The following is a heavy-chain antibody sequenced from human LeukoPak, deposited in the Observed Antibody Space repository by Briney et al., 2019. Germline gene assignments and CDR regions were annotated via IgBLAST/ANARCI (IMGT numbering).Heavy chain of an antibody. CDR2: ISYDGSNK. J-gene: IGHJ6*02. V-gene: IGHV3-30*03. D-gene: IGHD1-14*01. CDR3: ARNPDSATLHMDV. CDR1: GFTFSSYG. Sequence: GGSLRLSCAASGFTFSSYGMHWVRQAPGKGLEWVADISYDGSNKYYADSVKGRFTISRDNPKHTLYLQMNSLRAEDTAVYYCARNPDSATLHMDVWGQGTTVTVSS.